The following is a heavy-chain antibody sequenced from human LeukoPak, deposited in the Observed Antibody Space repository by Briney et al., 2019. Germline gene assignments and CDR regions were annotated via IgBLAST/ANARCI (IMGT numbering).Heavy chain of an antibody. CDR1: GGSISSSSYY. D-gene: IGHD6-13*01. J-gene: IGHJ3*02. CDR2: IYYSGST. CDR3: ARDRKIAAAGAFQNAFDI. Sequence: PSETLSLTCTVSGGSISSSSYYWGWIRQPPGKGLEWIGSIYYSGSTYYNPSLKSRVTISVDTSKNQFSLKLSSVTAADTAVYYCARDRKIAAAGAFQNAFDIWGQGTMVTVSS. V-gene: IGHV4-39*07.